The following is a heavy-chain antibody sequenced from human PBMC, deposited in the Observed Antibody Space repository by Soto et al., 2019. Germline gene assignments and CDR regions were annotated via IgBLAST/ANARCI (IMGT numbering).Heavy chain of an antibody. J-gene: IGHJ4*02. CDR1: GGSFSGYY. CDR2: INHSGST. D-gene: IGHD6-19*01. CDR3: ARPGGSGWPFGY. Sequence: SETLSLTCAVYGGSFSGYYWSWIRQPPGKGLEWIGEINHSGSTNYNPSLKSRVTISVDTSKNQFSLKLSSVTAADTAVYYCARPGGSGWPFGYWGQGTLVTVS. V-gene: IGHV4-34*01.